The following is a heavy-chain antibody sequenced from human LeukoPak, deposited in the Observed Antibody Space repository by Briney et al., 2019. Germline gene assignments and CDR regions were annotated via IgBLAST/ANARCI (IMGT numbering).Heavy chain of an antibody. CDR1: GFTFSSYA. D-gene: IGHD2-15*01. CDR3: ARDPLADGSVVAVPSFDY. V-gene: IGHV3-30-3*01. CDR2: ISYDGSNK. Sequence: PGGSLRLSCAASGFTFSSYAMHWVRQAPGKGLEWVAVISYDGSNKYYADSMKGRFTISRDNSKNTLYLQINSLRAEDTAVYYCARDPLADGSVVAVPSFDYWGQGTLVTVSS. J-gene: IGHJ4*02.